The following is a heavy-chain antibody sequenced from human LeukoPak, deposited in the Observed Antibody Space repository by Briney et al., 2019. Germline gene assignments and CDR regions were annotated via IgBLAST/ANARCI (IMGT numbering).Heavy chain of an antibody. J-gene: IGHJ3*02. V-gene: IGHV3-21*01. CDR1: GFTFSSYS. CDR3: ARDLGYCSGGSCYGRDAFDI. D-gene: IGHD2-15*01. Sequence: GGSLRLSCAASGFTFSSYSMNWVRQAPGKGLEWVSSISSSSSYIYYADSVKGRFTISRDNAKNSLYLQMNSLRAEDTAVYYCARDLGYCSGGSCYGRDAFDIWGQGTMVTVSS. CDR2: ISSSSSYI.